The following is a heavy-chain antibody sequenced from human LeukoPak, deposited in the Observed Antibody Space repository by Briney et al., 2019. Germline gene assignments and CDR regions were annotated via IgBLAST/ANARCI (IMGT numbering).Heavy chain of an antibody. D-gene: IGHD6-19*01. V-gene: IGHV4-59*01. Sequence: PSETLSLTCTVSGGSISSYYWSWIRQPPGKGLEWIGYIYYSGSTNYNPSLKSRVTISVDTSKNQFSLKLSSVTAADTAMYYCARGGRYSSGWHPTVPWGQGTLVTVSS. J-gene: IGHJ5*02. CDR3: ARGGRYSSGWHPTVP. CDR1: GGSISSYY. CDR2: IYYSGST.